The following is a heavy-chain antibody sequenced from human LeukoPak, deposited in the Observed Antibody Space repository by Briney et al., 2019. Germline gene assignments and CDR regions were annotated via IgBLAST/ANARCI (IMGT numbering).Heavy chain of an antibody. J-gene: IGHJ4*02. CDR3: ARGRYYGFSGDS. CDR1: GGSIGNDGYY. D-gene: IGHD3-10*01. Sequence: SETLSLTCTVSGGSIGNDGYYRNWPRQHPGRGLEWIAFIYSGAASYNPSLKSRVTISVDTSTNQFSLKLTSVTAADTAVYFCARGRYYGFSGDSWGQGTLVTVSS. V-gene: IGHV4-31*03. CDR2: IYSGAA.